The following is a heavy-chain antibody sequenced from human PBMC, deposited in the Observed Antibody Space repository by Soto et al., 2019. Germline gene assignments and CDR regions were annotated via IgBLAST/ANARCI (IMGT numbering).Heavy chain of an antibody. Sequence: QVQLVQSGAEVKKPGASVKVSCKASGYTFTNYGISWVRQAPGQGLEWMGWISAYNGNTKYAQKLQGRVTMTTDTSTSTADLELMSLRSDDTAVYYCASDAPPVDYWGQGTLVTVSS. CDR1: GYTFTNYG. CDR3: ASDAPPVDY. CDR2: ISAYNGNT. V-gene: IGHV1-18*01. J-gene: IGHJ4*02.